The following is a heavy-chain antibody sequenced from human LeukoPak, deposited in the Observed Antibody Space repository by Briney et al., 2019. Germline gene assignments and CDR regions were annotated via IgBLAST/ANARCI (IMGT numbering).Heavy chain of an antibody. D-gene: IGHD3-22*01. CDR1: GFTFSSYW. J-gene: IGHJ4*02. Sequence: GGSLRLSCAASGFTFSSYWMHWVRQAPGKGLVWVSRVNSDGSSTSYADSVKGRFTISRDNAKNTLYLQMNSLRAEDTAVYYCARASDSSGYYDYWGREPWSPSPQ. V-gene: IGHV3-74*01. CDR2: VNSDGSST. CDR3: ARASDSSGYYDY.